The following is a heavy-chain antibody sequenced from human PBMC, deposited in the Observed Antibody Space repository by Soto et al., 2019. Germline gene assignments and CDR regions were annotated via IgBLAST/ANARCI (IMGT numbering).Heavy chain of an antibody. CDR2: ISWNRGTI. J-gene: IGHJ4*02. CDR3: AKDKLYSNFEHYFDY. D-gene: IGHD4-4*01. V-gene: IGHV3-9*01. CDR1: GFTFENYA. Sequence: ELQLVESGGGFVQPGRSLRLSCTSSGFTFENYAMHWVRQAPGKGLEWVSGISWNRGTIGYADSVRGRFTISRDNAKNSLYLQMDSLRPEDTALYYCAKDKLYSNFEHYFDYWGRGTLVTVSS.